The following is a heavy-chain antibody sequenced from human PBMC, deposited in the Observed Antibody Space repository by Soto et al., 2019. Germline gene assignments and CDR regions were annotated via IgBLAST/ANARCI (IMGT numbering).Heavy chain of an antibody. D-gene: IGHD3-22*01. CDR3: AREVPSDSSGYYTDYFDY. V-gene: IGHV4-59*01. Sequence: PSEALSLTCTVSGGSISSYYWSWIRQPPGKGLEWIGYIYYSGSTNYNPSLKSRVTISVDTSKNQFSLKLSSVTAADTAVYYCAREVPSDSSGYYTDYFDYWGQGTLVTVS. CDR2: IYYSGST. J-gene: IGHJ4*02. CDR1: GGSISSYY.